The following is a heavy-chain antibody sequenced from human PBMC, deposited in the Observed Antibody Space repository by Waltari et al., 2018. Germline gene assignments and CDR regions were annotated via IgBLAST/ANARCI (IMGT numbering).Heavy chain of an antibody. CDR3: ATYIGASVGTAAFDV. D-gene: IGHD5-12*01. V-gene: IGHV4-39*01. CDR2: VSYSGTT. Sequence: QLQLQESGPRLVRPSETLSLICRVSGVSITSNRHYWDWNRQSPGQGLEWIGTVSYSGTTYISPSLKSRVSVSRDTSKNQVSLILGSVTAADMAVYYCATYIGASVGTAAFDVWGQGTMVTVSS. J-gene: IGHJ3*01. CDR1: GVSITSNRHY.